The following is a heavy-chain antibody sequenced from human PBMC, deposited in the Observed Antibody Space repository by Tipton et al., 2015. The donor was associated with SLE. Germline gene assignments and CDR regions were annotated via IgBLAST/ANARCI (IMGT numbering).Heavy chain of an antibody. V-gene: IGHV3-7*03. J-gene: IGHJ4*02. CDR3: GRSRNIDY. D-gene: IGHD6-13*01. CDR1: GFTFSGYW. Sequence: SLRLSCAASGFTFSGYWMSWVRQAPGKGLEWVATIKQDGSEKYYVDSVSGRFTISRDNTKNSLFLQMNSLRAEDTAVYFCGRSRNIDYWGQGTLVTVSS. CDR2: IKQDGSEK.